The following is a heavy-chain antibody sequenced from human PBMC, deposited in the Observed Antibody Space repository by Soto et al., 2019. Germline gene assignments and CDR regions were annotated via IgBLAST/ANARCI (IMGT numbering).Heavy chain of an antibody. V-gene: IGHV3-23*01. J-gene: IGHJ4*02. CDR2: ISGSGSGT. Sequence: EVQLLESGGGLVQPGGSLRLSCAASGFSFSTYAMNWVRQAPGKGLEWLSLISGSGSGTYYADSVKGRFAISRDNSKNTLFLQMNSLRAEDTAIYYCTKDQGNTVVGASRGFDHWGQGTPVTVSS. CDR1: GFSFSTYA. D-gene: IGHD1-26*01. CDR3: TKDQGNTVVGASRGFDH.